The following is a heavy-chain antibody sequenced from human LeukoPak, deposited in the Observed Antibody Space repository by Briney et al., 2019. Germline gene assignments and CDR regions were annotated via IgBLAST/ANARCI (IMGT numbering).Heavy chain of an antibody. D-gene: IGHD2-21*02. Sequence: GRSLRLSCAASGFTFSSYGMHWVRQAPGKGLEWVAVISYNGSNKYYADSVKGRFTISRDNSKNTLYLQMNSLRAEDTAVYYCAKSVTMDVWGQGTTVTVSS. CDR2: ISYNGSNK. CDR1: GFTFSSYG. CDR3: AKSVTMDV. V-gene: IGHV3-30*18. J-gene: IGHJ6*02.